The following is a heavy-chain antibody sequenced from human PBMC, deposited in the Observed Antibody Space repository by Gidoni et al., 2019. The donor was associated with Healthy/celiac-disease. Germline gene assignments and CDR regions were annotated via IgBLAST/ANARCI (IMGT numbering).Heavy chain of an antibody. J-gene: IGHJ4*02. CDR2: IYHSGST. Sequence: QVQLQESGPGLVQPSETLSLTCTVSGYSISRGYYWGWIRQPPGKGLEWIGSIYHSGSTYYNPSLKSRVTISVDTSTNQFSLTLSSVTAADTAVYYCARETRVVGATRPFAYWGQGTLVPVSS. CDR3: ARETRVVGATRPFAY. CDR1: GYSISRGYY. D-gene: IGHD1-26*01. V-gene: IGHV4-38-2*02.